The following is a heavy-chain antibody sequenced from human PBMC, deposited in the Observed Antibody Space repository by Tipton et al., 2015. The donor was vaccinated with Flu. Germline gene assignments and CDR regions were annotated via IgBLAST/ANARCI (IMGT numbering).Heavy chain of an antibody. J-gene: IGHJ2*01. CDR3: VRHPYCTDALCPPGYWYFDL. CDR2: IYPGDSGT. Sequence: VQLVQSGAEMKKPGESLKIPCKASGYSFSDYWIGWVRQMPGQGLEWMGTIYPGDSGTKYSPSFHGQVTISADKSISTAYLQLSGLKASDTAMYYCVRHPYCTDALCPPGYWYFDLWGRGTLVTVSS. D-gene: IGHD2-8*01. CDR1: GYSFSDYW. V-gene: IGHV5-51*01.